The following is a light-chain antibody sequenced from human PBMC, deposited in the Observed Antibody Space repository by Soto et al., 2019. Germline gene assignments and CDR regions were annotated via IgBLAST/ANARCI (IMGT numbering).Light chain of an antibody. CDR3: AAWDDSLRAVL. J-gene: IGLJ2*01. CDR1: SSNIGGNP. CDR2: SDV. V-gene: IGLV1-44*01. Sequence: QSVLTQPPSASGTPGQRVTISCSGSSSNIGGNPVNWYRQLPGTAPNLLLYSDVQRPSGVPDRVSGSKSGTSASLAISGLQSEDDADYFCAAWDDSLRAVLFGGGTKLTVL.